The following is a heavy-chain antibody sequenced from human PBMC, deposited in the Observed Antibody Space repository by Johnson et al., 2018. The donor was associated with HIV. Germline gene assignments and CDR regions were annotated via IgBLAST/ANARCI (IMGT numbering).Heavy chain of an antibody. CDR3: ARDTPFDS. CDR2: IYSGGST. V-gene: IGHV3-66*01. CDR1: GFTFDDYG. Sequence: VQLVESGGGVVRPGGSLRLSCAASGFTFDDYGVSWVRQVRGKGLEWVSVIYSGGSTYYSDSVKGRFTITRDNSNNTLYLQMNSLRAEDTAVYYCARDTPFDSWGQGTMVTVSS. J-gene: IGHJ3*02.